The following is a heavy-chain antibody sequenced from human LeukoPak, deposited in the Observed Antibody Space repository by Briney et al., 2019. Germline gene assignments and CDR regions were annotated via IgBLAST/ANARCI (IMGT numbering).Heavy chain of an antibody. V-gene: IGHV3-74*01. CDR2: INSDGSST. Sequence: GGSLRLSCAASGFTFSSYWMHWVRQAPGKGLVWVSRINSDGSSTSYADSVKGRFTNSRDNAKNTLYLQMNSLRAEDTAVYYCAREGYGDAPDYWGQGTLVTVSS. D-gene: IGHD4-17*01. CDR1: GFTFSSYW. J-gene: IGHJ4*02. CDR3: AREGYGDAPDY.